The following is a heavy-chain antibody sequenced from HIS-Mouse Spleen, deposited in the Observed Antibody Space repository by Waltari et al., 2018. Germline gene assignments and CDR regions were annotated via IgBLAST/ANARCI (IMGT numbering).Heavy chain of an antibody. CDR2: IYYSGST. CDR3: AREIPYSSSWYDWYFDL. V-gene: IGHV4-39*07. J-gene: IGHJ2*01. Sequence: QLQLQESGPGLVKPSETLSLTCTVSGGSISSSSYYLGWIRPPPGKGLGWIGSIYYSGSTYYTPSLKSRVTISVDTSKNQFSLKLSSVTAADTAVYYCAREIPYSSSWYDWYFDLWGRGTLVTVSS. CDR1: GGSISSSSYY. D-gene: IGHD6-13*01.